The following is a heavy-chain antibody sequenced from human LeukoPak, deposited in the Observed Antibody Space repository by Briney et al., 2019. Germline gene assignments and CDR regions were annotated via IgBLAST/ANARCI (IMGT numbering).Heavy chain of an antibody. CDR2: IYSGGNT. J-gene: IGHJ4*02. CDR3: ARALYSGHADLFDS. D-gene: IGHD5-12*01. CDR1: GFTVSGTY. Sequence: PGGSLRLSCAVSGFTVSGTYMSWVRQAPGKGLGWVSVIYSGGNTYYSDSVKGRFAISRDTSKNTLYLQMNSLRAEDTAVYYCARALYSGHADLFDSWGQGTLVTVSS. V-gene: IGHV3-66*01.